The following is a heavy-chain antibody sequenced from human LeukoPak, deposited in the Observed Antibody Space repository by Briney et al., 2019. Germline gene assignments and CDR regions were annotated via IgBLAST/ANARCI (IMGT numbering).Heavy chain of an antibody. CDR1: GYTFTAYY. CDR3: VREKSGGTYDY. Sequence: ASVKISCKASGYTFTAYYIQWVRQAPGQGLEWMGTIRPGDTRTTYAQKFQGRVTMTWDMSTTTGYMELSSLRSEDTAVYYCVREKSGGTYDYWGQGTLVTVSS. D-gene: IGHD3-16*01. J-gene: IGHJ4*02. V-gene: IGHV1-46*01. CDR2: IRPGDTRT.